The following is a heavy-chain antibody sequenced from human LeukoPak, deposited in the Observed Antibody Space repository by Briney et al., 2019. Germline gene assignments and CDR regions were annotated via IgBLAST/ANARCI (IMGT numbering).Heavy chain of an antibody. D-gene: IGHD3-10*01. CDR2: IYHSGST. V-gene: IGHV4-30-2*01. J-gene: IGHJ6*04. Sequence: ASQTLSLTCTVSGASITNPGYYWSWIRQPPGRGLEWIGYIYHSGSTYYNPSLKSRVTISVDWSKNQFSLKLSSVTAADTAVYYCAREEWFGETPLEVDVWGKGTTVTVSS. CDR3: AREEWFGETPLEVDV. CDR1: GASITNPGYY.